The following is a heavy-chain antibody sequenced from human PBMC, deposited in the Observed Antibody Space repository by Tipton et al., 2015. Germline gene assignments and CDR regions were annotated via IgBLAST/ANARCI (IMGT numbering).Heavy chain of an antibody. CDR2: IYSGGST. J-gene: IGHJ4*02. CDR1: GFTVSSNY. Sequence: GSLRLSCAASGFTVSSNYMSWVRQAPGKGLEWVSVIYSGGSTYYADSVKGRFTIPRDNSKNTLYLQMNSLRAEDTAVYYCARLVGVGSYYFDYWGQGTLVTFSS. CDR3: ARLVGVGSYYFDY. V-gene: IGHV3-53*01. D-gene: IGHD2-15*01.